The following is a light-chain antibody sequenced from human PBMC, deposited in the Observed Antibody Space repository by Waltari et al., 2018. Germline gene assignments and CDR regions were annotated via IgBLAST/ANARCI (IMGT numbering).Light chain of an antibody. V-gene: IGKV1-39*01. CDR3: QQSYSTPG. CDR2: AAS. Sequence: DIVMTQSPDSLSASVGDRVTITCRASQSISSYLNWYQQKPGKAPKLLIYAASSLQSGVPSRFSGSGSGTDFTLTISSLQPEDFATYYCQQSYSTPGFGPGTKVDIK. J-gene: IGKJ3*01. CDR1: QSISSY.